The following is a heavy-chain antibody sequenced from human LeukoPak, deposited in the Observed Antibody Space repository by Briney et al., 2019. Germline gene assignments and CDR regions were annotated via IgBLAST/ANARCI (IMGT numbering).Heavy chain of an antibody. CDR1: EFTFSKYW. D-gene: IGHD3-3*01. J-gene: IGHJ4*02. CDR3: ASSYDFWSGYSYPGVDY. Sequence: GGSLRLSCVASEFTFSKYWMHWVRQARGKGLVSVSRINNDGSRTTYADSVKGRFTISRDNAKNTVYLQMNSLRAEDTAVYYCASSYDFWSGYSYPGVDYWGQGTLATVSS. CDR2: INNDGSRT. V-gene: IGHV3-74*01.